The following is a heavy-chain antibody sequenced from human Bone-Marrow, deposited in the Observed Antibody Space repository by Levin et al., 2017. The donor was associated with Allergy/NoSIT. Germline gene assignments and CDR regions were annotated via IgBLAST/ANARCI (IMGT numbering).Heavy chain of an antibody. CDR2: IYHTGST. CDR3: ARDSGYSSGPFDY. J-gene: IGHJ4*02. D-gene: IGHD5-18*01. V-gene: IGHV4-31*03. CDR1: GGSISSGGYY. Sequence: PSETLSLTCTVSGGSISSGGYYWSWIRQHPGKGLEYIGYIYHTGSTYYNPSLKSRVTISVDTSRNQFSLKLSSVTAADTAVYYCARDSGYSSGPFDYWGQGTLVTVSS.